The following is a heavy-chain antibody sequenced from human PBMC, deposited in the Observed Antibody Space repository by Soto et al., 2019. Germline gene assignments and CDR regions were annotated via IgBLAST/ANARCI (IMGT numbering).Heavy chain of an antibody. D-gene: IGHD1-7*01. CDR1: GGSVSSGSYY. V-gene: IGHV4-61*01. CDR3: ARANYARNAFDI. J-gene: IGHJ3*02. Sequence: PSETLSLTCTVSGGSVSSGSYYWSWIRQLPGKGLEWIGYIYYSGSTNYNPSLKSRVTISVDTSKNQFSLKLSSVTAADTAVYYCARANYARNAFDIWGQGTMVTVSS. CDR2: IYYSGST.